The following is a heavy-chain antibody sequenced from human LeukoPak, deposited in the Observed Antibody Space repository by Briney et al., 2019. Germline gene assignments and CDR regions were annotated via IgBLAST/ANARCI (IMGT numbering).Heavy chain of an antibody. D-gene: IGHD3-9*01. CDR3: AKDAASNYDTMDV. Sequence: PGGSLRLSCAASVFTFEYYAMPWGRQAPGKGLEWVSGISWNSGSIGYADSVKGRFTTSRDNAKKSLYLQMNSLRDEDTALYYCAKDAASNYDTMDVWGQGTPVTVSS. CDR1: VFTFEYYA. J-gene: IGHJ6*02. CDR2: ISWNSGSI. V-gene: IGHV3-9*01.